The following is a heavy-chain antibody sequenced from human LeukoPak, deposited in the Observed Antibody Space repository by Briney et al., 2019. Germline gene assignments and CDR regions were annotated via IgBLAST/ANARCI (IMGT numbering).Heavy chain of an antibody. CDR1: GFTFSSYA. V-gene: IGHV3-30*04. Sequence: GGSLRLSCAASGFTFSSYAMHWVRQAPGKGLEWVAVVSYDGSNKYYANSVRGRFTISRDKSKNTLHLQMNSLRAEDTAIYYCARDTSFAVGATLDFWGQGTLVTVSS. CDR2: VSYDGSNK. D-gene: IGHD1-26*01. J-gene: IGHJ4*02. CDR3: ARDTSFAVGATLDF.